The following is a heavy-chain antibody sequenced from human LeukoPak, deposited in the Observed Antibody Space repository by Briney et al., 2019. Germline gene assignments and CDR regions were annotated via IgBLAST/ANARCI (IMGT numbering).Heavy chain of an antibody. CDR2: ISSSGGST. CDR1: GFTFSSYA. V-gene: IGHV3-23*01. D-gene: IGHD5-24*01. CDR3: AKETSARDRRGWLQLGGVDY. Sequence: GGSLRLSCAASGFTFSSYAMSWVRQAPGKGLEWVSTISSSGGSTYYADSVKGRFTISRDNSKSTLYLQMNCLRAEDTAVYYCAKETSARDRRGWLQLGGVDYWGQGTLVTVSS. J-gene: IGHJ4*02.